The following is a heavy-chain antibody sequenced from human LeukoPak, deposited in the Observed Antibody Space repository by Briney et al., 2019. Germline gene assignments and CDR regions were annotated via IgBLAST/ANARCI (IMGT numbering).Heavy chain of an antibody. Sequence: ASVKVSCMASGYTFTSYDINWVRPATGQGLEWVGWMNPNRGNTGYAQKFQGRVTMTRNTSISTAYMELGSLRSEDTGVDYCARGRAGVSYGRYYYYGRDVWGQGTTVTVSS. V-gene: IGHV1-8*01. CDR3: ARGRAGVSYGRYYYYGRDV. D-gene: IGHD3-3*01. CDR2: MNPNRGNT. J-gene: IGHJ6*02. CDR1: GYTFTSYD.